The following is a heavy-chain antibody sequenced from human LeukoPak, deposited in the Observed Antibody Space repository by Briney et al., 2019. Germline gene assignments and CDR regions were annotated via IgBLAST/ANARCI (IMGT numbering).Heavy chain of an antibody. CDR3: ARVSLDWLLYGPFDY. Sequence: GGSLRLSCAASGFTFSSYGMSWVRQAPGKGLEWVSTISDGGGGTYYADSVKGRFSISRDNSKNTLYLQMNSLRAEDTAVYYCARVSLDWLLYGPFDYWGQGTLVTVSS. V-gene: IGHV3-23*01. J-gene: IGHJ4*02. D-gene: IGHD3-9*01. CDR1: GFTFSSYG. CDR2: ISDGGGGT.